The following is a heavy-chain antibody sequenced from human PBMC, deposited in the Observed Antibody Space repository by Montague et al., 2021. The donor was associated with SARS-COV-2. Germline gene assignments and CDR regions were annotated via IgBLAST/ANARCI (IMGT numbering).Heavy chain of an antibody. CDR3: ARVSDFWSGYYTAVGAFDI. V-gene: IGHV4-59*01. Sequence: SETLSLTCTVSGGSISSYYWSWIRQPPGKGLEWIGYIYYSGSTNYNPSLKSRVTISVDTPKNQFSLKLSSVTAADTAVYYCARVSDFWSGYYTAVGAFDIWGQGTMVTVSS. CDR2: IYYSGST. J-gene: IGHJ3*02. D-gene: IGHD3-3*01. CDR1: GGSISSYY.